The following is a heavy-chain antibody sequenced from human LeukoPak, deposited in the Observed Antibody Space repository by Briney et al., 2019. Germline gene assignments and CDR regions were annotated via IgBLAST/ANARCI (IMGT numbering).Heavy chain of an antibody. CDR1: GYTFTSYY. V-gene: IGHV1-18*04. J-gene: IGHJ4*02. Sequence: ASVKVSCKASGYTFTSYYMHWVRQAPGQGLEWMGWISAYNGNTNYAQKLQGRVTMTTDTSTSTAYMELRSLRSDDTAVYYCARAERGYSYGYCGYWGQGTLVTVSS. CDR2: ISAYNGNT. D-gene: IGHD5-18*01. CDR3: ARAERGYSYGYCGY.